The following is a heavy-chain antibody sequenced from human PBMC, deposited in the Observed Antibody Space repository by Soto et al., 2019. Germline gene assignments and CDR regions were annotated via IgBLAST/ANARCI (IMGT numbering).Heavy chain of an antibody. CDR1: GGSFSGYY. D-gene: IGHD1-26*01. V-gene: IGHV4-34*01. J-gene: IGHJ4*02. CDR2: INHSGST. Sequence: QVQLQQWGAGLLKPSETLSLTCAVYGGSFSGYYWSWIRQPPGKGLEWIGEINHSGSTNYNPSLKSRVTXXVXTXXTQFYRKLSSVTAADTAVYYCARGPPIVGASSGDYWGQGTLVTVSS. CDR3: ARGPPIVGASSGDY.